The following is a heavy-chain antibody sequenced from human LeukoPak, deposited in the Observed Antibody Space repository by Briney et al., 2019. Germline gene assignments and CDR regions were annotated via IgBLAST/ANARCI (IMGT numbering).Heavy chain of an antibody. CDR1: GGTFSSYA. J-gene: IGHJ3*02. CDR2: TIPIFGTA. CDR3: ARDGIYGDCDI. D-gene: IGHD4-17*01. Sequence: SVKVSCKASGGTFSSYAISWVRQAPGQGLEWMGGTIPIFGTANYAQKFQGRVTITRDTSASTAYMELSSLRSEDTAVYYCARDGIYGDCDIWGQGTMVTVSS. V-gene: IGHV1-69*05.